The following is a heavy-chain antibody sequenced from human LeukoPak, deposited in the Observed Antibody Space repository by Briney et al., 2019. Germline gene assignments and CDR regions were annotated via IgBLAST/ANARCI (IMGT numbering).Heavy chain of an antibody. CDR3: ARLVATPVGGYYFDY. Sequence: SETLSLTCTVSGGSISNSSYYWGWVRQPPGKGLEWIGSVYYSGGAYYNPSLKSRVIISIDTSRSQFSLKVTSVTAADTGVYHCARLVATPVGGYYFDYWGQGTLVSVSS. CDR2: VYYSGGA. D-gene: IGHD5-12*01. J-gene: IGHJ4*02. CDR1: GGSISNSSYY. V-gene: IGHV4-39*01.